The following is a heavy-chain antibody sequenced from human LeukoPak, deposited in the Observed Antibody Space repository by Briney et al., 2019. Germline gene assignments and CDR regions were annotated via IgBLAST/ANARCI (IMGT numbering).Heavy chain of an antibody. J-gene: IGHJ4*02. V-gene: IGHV3-23*01. CDR1: GFTFSNAW. CDR2: ISGSGGST. Sequence: PGGSLRLSCAASGFTFSNAWMSWVRQAPGKGLEWVSAISGSGGSTYYADSVKGRFTISRDNSKNTLYLQMNSLRAEDTAVYYCAKDISGNWNYLLVGGFDYWGQGTLVTVSS. CDR3: AKDISGNWNYLLVGGFDY. D-gene: IGHD1-7*01.